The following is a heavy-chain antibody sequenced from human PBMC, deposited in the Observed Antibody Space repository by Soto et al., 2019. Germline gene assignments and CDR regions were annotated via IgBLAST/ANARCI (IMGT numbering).Heavy chain of an antibody. V-gene: IGHV4-39*01. CDR2: FLYTGST. CDR3: ARHYSGGWYWLF. Sequence: SETLSLTCTVSGGSISSSYYFWGWIRQPPGKGLEWIGSFLYTGSTYYTPSLKSRVTISVDTAKNQFSLKLTSVTAADTAIYYCARHYSGGWYWLFWGQGTLVTVSS. CDR1: GGSISSSYYF. J-gene: IGHJ4*03. D-gene: IGHD6-19*01.